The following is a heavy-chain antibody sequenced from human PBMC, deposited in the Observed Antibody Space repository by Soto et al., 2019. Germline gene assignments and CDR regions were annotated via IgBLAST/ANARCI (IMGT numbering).Heavy chain of an antibody. CDR3: ARGMVRGVIPLGDYYGMDV. V-gene: IGHV1-3*01. Sequence: ASVKVSCKASGYTFTSYAMHWVRQAPGQRLEWVGWINAGNGNTKYSQKFQGRVTITRDTSASTAYMELSSLRSEDTAVYYCARGMVRGVIPLGDYYGMDVWGQGTTVTVSS. CDR1: GYTFTSYA. D-gene: IGHD3-10*01. CDR2: INAGNGNT. J-gene: IGHJ6*02.